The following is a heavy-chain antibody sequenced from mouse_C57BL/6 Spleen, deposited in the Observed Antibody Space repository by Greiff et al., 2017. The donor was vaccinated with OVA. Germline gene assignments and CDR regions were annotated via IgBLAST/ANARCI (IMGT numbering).Heavy chain of an antibody. Sequence: VQLQQPGAELVRPGTSVKLSCKASGYTFTSYWMHWVKQRPGQGLEWIGVIDPSDSYTNYNQKFKGKATLTVDTSSSPAYMQLSRLTSEDAADYYGTRGTRQRGLDWGQGTTLTVSS. V-gene: IGHV1-59*01. D-gene: IGHD3-3*01. CDR2: IDPSDSYT. CDR1: GYTFTSYW. J-gene: IGHJ2*01. CDR3: TRGTRQRGLD.